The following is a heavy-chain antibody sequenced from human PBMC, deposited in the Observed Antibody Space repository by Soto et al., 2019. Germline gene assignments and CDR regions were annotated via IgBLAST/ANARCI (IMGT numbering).Heavy chain of an antibody. D-gene: IGHD5-18*01. CDR3: ARDITRYRVQLWSYFDY. J-gene: IGHJ4*02. Sequence: PGGSLRLSCAASGFTFSSYAMHWVRQAPGKGLDWVAVISYDGSNKYYADSVKGRFTISRDNSKNTLYLQMNSLRAEDTAVYYCARDITRYRVQLWSYFDYWGQGTLVTVSS. CDR1: GFTFSSYA. CDR2: ISYDGSNK. V-gene: IGHV3-30-3*01.